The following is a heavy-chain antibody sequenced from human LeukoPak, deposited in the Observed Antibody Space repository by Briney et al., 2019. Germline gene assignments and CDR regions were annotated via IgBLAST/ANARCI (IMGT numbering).Heavy chain of an antibody. CDR3: ARVRPGTSSWSLDY. Sequence: SETLSLTCTVSGGSISSYYWSWIRQPPGKGLEWIGYIYYSGSTNYNPSLKSRVTISVDTSRNQFSLKLTSVSAADTAVYYCARVRPGTSSWSLDYWGQGALVTVSS. CDR1: GGSISSYY. D-gene: IGHD6-13*01. V-gene: IGHV4-59*01. CDR2: IYYSGST. J-gene: IGHJ4*02.